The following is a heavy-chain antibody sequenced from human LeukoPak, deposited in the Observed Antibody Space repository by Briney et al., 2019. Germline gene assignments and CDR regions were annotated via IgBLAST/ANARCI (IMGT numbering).Heavy chain of an antibody. CDR3: ARDLYSSSSVRYDAFDI. J-gene: IGHJ3*02. D-gene: IGHD6-6*01. CDR2: ISRDGSST. V-gene: IGHV3-74*01. Sequence: SGGSLRLSCAASGFTFSTYYMHWVRQAPGKGLVWVSRISRDGSSTNYADSVKGRFTISRDNAKNSLYLQMNSLRAEDTAVYYCARDLYSSSSVRYDAFDIWGQGTMVTVSS. CDR1: GFTFSTYY.